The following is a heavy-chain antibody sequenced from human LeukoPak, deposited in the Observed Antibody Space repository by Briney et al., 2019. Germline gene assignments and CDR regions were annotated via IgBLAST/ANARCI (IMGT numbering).Heavy chain of an antibody. D-gene: IGHD3-3*01. CDR2: IYSGGDT. J-gene: IGHJ4*02. CDR1: GISVSGYY. V-gene: IGHV3-66*02. Sequence: PGGSLRLSCAVSGISVSGYYMSWVRQAPGRGLEWVSAIYSGGDTSYADSVKGRFTVSRDNANNTVDLHMNGLRPEDTAFYYCARGFFNFEDWGRGTLVTVSS. CDR3: ARGFFNFED.